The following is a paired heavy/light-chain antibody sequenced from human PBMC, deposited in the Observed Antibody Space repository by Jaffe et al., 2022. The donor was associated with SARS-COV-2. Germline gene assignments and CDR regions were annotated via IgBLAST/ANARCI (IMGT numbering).Light chain of an antibody. J-gene: IGKJ2*01. CDR1: QSVSSSS. V-gene: IGKV3-20*01. CDR3: QQYGRSPRT. CDR2: GAS. Sequence: IVLTQSPGTLSLSPGERATLSCRASQSVSSSSVAWYQQKPGQTPRLLIYGASTRATGISDRFSGSGSGTDFTLTISRLEPEDFAVYYCQQYGRSPRTFGQGTKLEIK.
Heavy chain of an antibody. CDR3: AREKVEEVAAGMTRKLLYYGMDV. Sequence: QVQLQESGPGLVKPSETLSLICHVSGDSIYSGFWSWVRQPPGKGLQWIGYFDYSGSTSYNPSLQGRVTISVDTSTNQVSLHLSSVTAADTAVYYCAREKVEEVAAGMTRKLLYYGMDVWGQGTTVTVSS. CDR1: GDSIYSGF. CDR2: FDYSGST. V-gene: IGHV4-59*01. D-gene: IGHD6-13*01. J-gene: IGHJ6*02.